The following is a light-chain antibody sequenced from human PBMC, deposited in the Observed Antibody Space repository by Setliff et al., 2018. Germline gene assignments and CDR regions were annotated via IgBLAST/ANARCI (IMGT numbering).Light chain of an antibody. Sequence: QSALTQPPSASGSPGQSVTISCTGTSSDVGGYKYVSWFQQHPGKAPKLMIYEVTKRPSGVPDRFSGSKSGNTASLTVSVLQAEDEADYYCTSYAGSNNEVFGTGTKGTVL. CDR2: EVT. J-gene: IGLJ1*01. CDR1: SSDVGGYKY. CDR3: TSYAGSNNEV. V-gene: IGLV2-8*01.